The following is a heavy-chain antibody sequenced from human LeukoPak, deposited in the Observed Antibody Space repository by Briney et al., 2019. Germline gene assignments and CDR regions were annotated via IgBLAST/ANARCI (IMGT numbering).Heavy chain of an antibody. CDR1: GGTFSSYA. V-gene: IGHV1-8*02. Sequence: GASVKVSCKASGGTFSSYAISWVRQAPGQGLEWMGWMNPNSGNTGYAQKFQGRVTMTRNTSISTAYMELSSLRSEDTAVYYCARGEGYCSGGSCYGYNWFDPWGQGTLVTVSS. CDR2: MNPNSGNT. CDR3: ARGEGYCSGGSCYGYNWFDP. D-gene: IGHD2-15*01. J-gene: IGHJ5*02.